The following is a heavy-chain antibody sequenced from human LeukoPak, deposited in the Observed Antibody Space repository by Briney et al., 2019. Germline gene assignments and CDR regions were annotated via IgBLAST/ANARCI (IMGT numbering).Heavy chain of an antibody. CDR3: ARGYDSGIDGWFDP. CDR1: GGSISSHY. J-gene: IGHJ5*02. Sequence: PSETLSLTCIVAGGSISSHYWIWIRQPPGQGLEWIGHISHSGSTNSNPSLQSRVTISVDTSKKQFSLRLNCVTAADTALYYCARGYDSGIDGWFDPWGQGTLVTVSS. D-gene: IGHD3-10*01. V-gene: IGHV4-59*11. CDR2: ISHSGST.